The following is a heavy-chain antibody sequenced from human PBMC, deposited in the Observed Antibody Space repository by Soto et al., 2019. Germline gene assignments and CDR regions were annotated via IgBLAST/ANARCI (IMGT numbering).Heavy chain of an antibody. D-gene: IGHD6-13*01. CDR2: MYYSGST. J-gene: IGHJ4*02. CDR3: AKGYRQFAYSSSWVFDY. V-gene: IGHV4-31*03. CDR1: GGSINSGGYY. Sequence: QVQLRESGPGLVKPSQTLSLTCTVSGGSINSGGYYWNWIRQHPGKGLEWIGYMYYSGSTYYNPCLRGRVIISADTSENHFSLKLSSVTAADTAVYFCAKGYRQFAYSSSWVFDYLIQGTLVNVSS.